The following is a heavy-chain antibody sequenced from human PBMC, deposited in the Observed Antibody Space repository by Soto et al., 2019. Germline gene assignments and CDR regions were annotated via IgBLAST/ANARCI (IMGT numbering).Heavy chain of an antibody. CDR1: GGIFSSYA. J-gene: IGHJ4*02. Sequence: QVQLVQSGAEVKKPGSSVKVSCKAPGGIFSSYAISWVRQAPGQGLEWMGGIIPMFGATNYAQKFQGRVMISAAKSTSTAYMELSSLRSEDTAVYYCARADLVGAVDYWGQGTLVTVSS. CDR2: IIPMFGAT. D-gene: IGHD1-26*01. CDR3: ARADLVGAVDY. V-gene: IGHV1-69*06.